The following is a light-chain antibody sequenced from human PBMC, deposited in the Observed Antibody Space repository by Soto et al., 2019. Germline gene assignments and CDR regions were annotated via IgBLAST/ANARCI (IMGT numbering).Light chain of an antibody. Sequence: QSALTQPASVSGSPGQSITISCTGTSSDVGAYNYVSWYQQHPGKAPKLMIYEVSNRPSGVSNRFSGSKSGNTASLTISGLQAEDEGDYYCSSYTSGSTWVFGGGTKVPS. CDR3: SSYTSGSTWV. CDR1: SSDVGAYNY. CDR2: EVS. V-gene: IGLV2-14*01. J-gene: IGLJ3*02.